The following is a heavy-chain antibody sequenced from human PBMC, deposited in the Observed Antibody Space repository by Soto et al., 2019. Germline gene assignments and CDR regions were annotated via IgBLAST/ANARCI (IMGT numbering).Heavy chain of an antibody. V-gene: IGHV3-11*01. CDR3: ARVDCSGGSCYSNYYYYYMDV. CDR2: ISSSGSTI. D-gene: IGHD2-15*01. CDR1: GFTFSDYY. J-gene: IGHJ6*03. Sequence: GGSLRLSCAASGFTFSDYYMSWIRQAPGKGLEWVSYISSSGSTIYYADSVKGRFTISRDNAKNSLYLQMNSLRAEDTAVYYCARVDCSGGSCYSNYYYYYMDVWGKGTTVTVSS.